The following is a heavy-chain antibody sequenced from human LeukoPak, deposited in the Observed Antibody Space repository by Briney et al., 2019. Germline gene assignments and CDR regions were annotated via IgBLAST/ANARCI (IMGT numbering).Heavy chain of an antibody. Sequence: KPSETLSLTCSVSGVSISSYYWCWIRQPPGKGLEWIGRVYTSGSASYNPSLKSRVTMSVDTSKKQFSLKLSSVTAADTAAYYCARDSVGLDYWGQGTLVTVSS. V-gene: IGHV4-4*07. D-gene: IGHD5/OR15-5a*01. CDR1: GVSISSYY. CDR3: ARDSVGLDY. CDR2: VYTSGSA. J-gene: IGHJ4*02.